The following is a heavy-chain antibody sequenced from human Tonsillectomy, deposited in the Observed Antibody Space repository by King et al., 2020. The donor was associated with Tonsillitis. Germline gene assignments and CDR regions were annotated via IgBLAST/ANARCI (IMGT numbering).Heavy chain of an antibody. J-gene: IGHJ4*02. V-gene: IGHV3-30*03. CDR3: ARGSGDLDS. D-gene: IGHD7-27*01. CDR1: GFTFSSFG. CDR2: ISYDGGNK. Sequence: VQLVESGGGVVQPGRSLRLSCAASGFTFSSFGVNWVRQAPGKGLEWVALISYDGGNKFYADSVKGRFTISRDNSKNTVDLQMTTLRTEDTAVYYCARGSGDLDSWGQGTLVTVSS.